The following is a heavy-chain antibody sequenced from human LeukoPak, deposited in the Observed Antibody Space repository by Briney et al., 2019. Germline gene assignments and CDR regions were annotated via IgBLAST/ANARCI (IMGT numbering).Heavy chain of an antibody. CDR2: IHYSGST. D-gene: IGHD6-19*01. CDR1: GGSISSYY. Sequence: SETLSLTCTVSGGSISSYYWSWFRQPPGKGLEWIGYIHYSGSTNYNPSLRSRVTISVDTSKNQFSLRLSSVTAADTAVYYCAREQWLVGFDYWGQGTLVTVSS. J-gene: IGHJ4*02. V-gene: IGHV4-59*12. CDR3: AREQWLVGFDY.